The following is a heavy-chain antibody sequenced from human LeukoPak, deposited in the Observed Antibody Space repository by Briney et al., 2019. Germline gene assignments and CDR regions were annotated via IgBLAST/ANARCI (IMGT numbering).Heavy chain of an antibody. Sequence: KPSETLSLTCTVSGASITTYYWSWFRQPPGEGLGDICQIHSSGSANYNPSLKSRVAMSLDASKNQFSLTVSSVTAADTAIYYCARDILDVGATHYFDYWGQGSLLTVSS. D-gene: IGHD1-26*01. CDR1: GASITTYY. J-gene: IGHJ4*02. CDR2: IHSSGSA. CDR3: ARDILDVGATHYFDY. V-gene: IGHV4-4*07.